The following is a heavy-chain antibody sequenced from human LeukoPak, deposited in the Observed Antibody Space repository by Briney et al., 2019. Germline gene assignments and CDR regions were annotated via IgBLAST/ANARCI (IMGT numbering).Heavy chain of an antibody. J-gene: IGHJ4*02. CDR1: GGSISSYY. CDR2: INHSGST. D-gene: IGHD6-19*01. CDR3: AREGATVAGKTSLDY. V-gene: IGHV4-34*01. Sequence: SETLSLTCTVSGGSISSYYWSWIRQPPGKGLEWIGEINHSGSTNYNPSLKSRVVMSIDTSKTQFSLKLTSVTAADTGVYYCAREGATVAGKTSLDYWGQGTLVTVSS.